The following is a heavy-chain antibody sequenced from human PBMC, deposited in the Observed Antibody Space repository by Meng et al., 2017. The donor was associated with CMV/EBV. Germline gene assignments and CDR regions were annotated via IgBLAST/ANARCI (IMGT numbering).Heavy chain of an antibody. CDR1: GYTFTTYD. CDR3: ARDLTLPQFFYGMDV. J-gene: IGHJ6*02. CDR2: MSPNSGNT. V-gene: IGHV1-8*03. D-gene: IGHD1-26*01. Sequence: ASVKVSCKASGYTFTTYDINWVRQATGQGLEWMGRMSPNSGNTAYAQKFQGRVTITRKTSISTAYMELSSLRSKDTAVYHCARDLTLPQFFYGMDVWGQGTTVTVSS.